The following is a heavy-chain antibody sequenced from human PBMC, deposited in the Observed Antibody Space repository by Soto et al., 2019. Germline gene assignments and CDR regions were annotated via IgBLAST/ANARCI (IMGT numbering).Heavy chain of an antibody. CDR3: ATEVIWIGYFTVDS. CDR1: GGSFGNSA. CDR2: FIPVYRTL. J-gene: IGHJ4*02. Sequence: QVQLVQSGAEVKKPGSSVKVSCKASGGSFGNSAINWVRQTPGQGLEWLGGFIPVYRTLNYAQKFQGRVTITADESTSTAYMRLRSLASDDTAVYYCATEVIWIGYFTVDSWGQGTRVTVSS. D-gene: IGHD3-3*01. V-gene: IGHV1-69*01.